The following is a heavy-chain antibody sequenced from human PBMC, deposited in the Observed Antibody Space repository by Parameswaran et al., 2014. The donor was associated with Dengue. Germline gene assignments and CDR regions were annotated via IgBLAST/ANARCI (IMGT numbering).Heavy chain of an antibody. CDR1: GFTFSDYY. V-gene: IGHV3-11*01. D-gene: IGHD2-15*01. CDR3: ARGIVVVVAAQANYYGMDV. Sequence: SLKISCAAPGFTFSDYYMSWIRQAPGKGLEWVSYISSSGSTIYYADSVKGRFTISRDNAKNSLYLQMNSLRAEDTAVYYCARGIVVVVAAQANYYGMDVWGQGTTVTVSS. J-gene: IGHJ6*02. CDR2: ISSSGSTI.